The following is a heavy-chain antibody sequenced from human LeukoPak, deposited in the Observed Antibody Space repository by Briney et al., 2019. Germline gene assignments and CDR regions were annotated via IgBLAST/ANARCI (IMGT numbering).Heavy chain of an antibody. CDR3: ARGFTHYDSSGYYGQAVRAYYYYYMDV. D-gene: IGHD3-22*01. CDR1: GYTFTSHG. Sequence: ASVKVSCKASGYTFTSHGISWVRQAPGQGLEWMGWISTYNGNTNYAQKLQGRVTMTRNTSISTAYMELSSLRSEDTAVYYCARGFTHYDSSGYYGQAVRAYYYYYMDVWGKGTTVTISS. V-gene: IGHV1-18*01. CDR2: ISTYNGNT. J-gene: IGHJ6*03.